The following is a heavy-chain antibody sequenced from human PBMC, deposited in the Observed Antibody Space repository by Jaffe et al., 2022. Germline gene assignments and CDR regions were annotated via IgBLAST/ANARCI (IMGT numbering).Heavy chain of an antibody. CDR2: INPGGDSI. V-gene: IGHV3-48*03. CDR3: ARGGGDL. Sequence: DVQLVESGGELVQPGRSLRLSCVASGFTLSPHDMNWVRQAPGKGLEWVSYINPGGDSINYAESVRGRFTISRDNAENSVFLQMNSLRVEDTATYYCARGGGDLWGQGTMVTVSS. J-gene: IGHJ3*01. CDR1: GFTLSPHD. D-gene: IGHD3-16*01.